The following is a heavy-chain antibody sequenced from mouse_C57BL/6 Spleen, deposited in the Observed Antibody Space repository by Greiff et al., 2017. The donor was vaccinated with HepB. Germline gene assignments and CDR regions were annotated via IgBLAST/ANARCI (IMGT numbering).Heavy chain of an antibody. CDR2: IDPSDSET. CDR3: ARGYYGNYYAMDY. V-gene: IGHV1-52*01. J-gene: IGHJ4*01. D-gene: IGHD1-1*01. CDR1: GYTFTSYW. Sequence: QVQLQQPGAELVRPGSSVKLSCKASGYTFTSYWMHWVKQRPIQGLEWIGNIDPSDSETHYNQKFKDKATLTVDKSSSTAYMQLSSLTSEDSAVYCCARGYYGNYYAMDYWGQGTSVTVSS.